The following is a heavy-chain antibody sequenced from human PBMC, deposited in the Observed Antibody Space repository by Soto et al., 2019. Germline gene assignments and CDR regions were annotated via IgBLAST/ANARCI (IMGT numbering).Heavy chain of an antibody. CDR3: ARETYYDFWSGPYYGMDV. D-gene: IGHD3-3*01. CDR2: ISYDGSNK. Sequence: QVQLVESGGGVVQPGRSLRLSCAASGFTFSSYAMHWVRQSPVKWLEWVAVISYDGSNKYYADSVKGRFTISRDNSKNTLYLQMNSLRAEDTAVYYCARETYYDFWSGPYYGMDVWGQGTTVTVSS. J-gene: IGHJ6*02. V-gene: IGHV3-30-3*01. CDR1: GFTFSSYA.